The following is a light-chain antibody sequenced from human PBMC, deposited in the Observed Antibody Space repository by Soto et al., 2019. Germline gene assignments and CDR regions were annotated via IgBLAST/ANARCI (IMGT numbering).Light chain of an antibody. CDR3: QQYGTSVT. CDR2: GAS. J-gene: IGKJ5*01. Sequence: ENVLTQSPGTLSLSPGERATLSCGASQSVSNNYLAWYQQKPGQSPRLLIYGASTRATGIPDRFSGSVSGTGFTLSINSLDPEDFAVYFCQQYGTSVTFGQGTRLEIK. V-gene: IGKV3-20*01. CDR1: QSVSNNY.